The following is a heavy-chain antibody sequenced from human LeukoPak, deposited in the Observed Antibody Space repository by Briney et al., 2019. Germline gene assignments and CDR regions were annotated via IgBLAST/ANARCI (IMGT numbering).Heavy chain of an antibody. V-gene: IGHV5-51*01. Sequence: GKSLKISCKGSGYIFTAFWIAWVRQMPGKLLEWMEIIHPGDSDSRYSPSFQGHVTVSADKSISTAYMQWSSLKASDTDMYYCARQPRVDWLPTRWGQGTLVTVSS. CDR3: ARQPRVDWLPTR. CDR2: IHPGDSDS. D-gene: IGHD3-9*01. J-gene: IGHJ4*02. CDR1: GYIFTAFW.